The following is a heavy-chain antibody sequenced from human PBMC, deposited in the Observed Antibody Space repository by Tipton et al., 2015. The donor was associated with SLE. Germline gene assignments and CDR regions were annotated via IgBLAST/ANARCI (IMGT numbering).Heavy chain of an antibody. CDR2: ISERGGAI. V-gene: IGHV3-23*01. Sequence: SLRLSCAASGFTFSDYAMTWVRQAPGKGLEWIATISERGGAIYYIDSVKGRFSISRDNSENTLHLQMNSLRPEDTAVYYCAREESGSHYAYHYHFIHVWGKGTAVTVSS. J-gene: IGHJ6*03. D-gene: IGHD5-12*01. CDR3: AREESGSHYAYHYHFIHV. CDR1: GFTFSDYA.